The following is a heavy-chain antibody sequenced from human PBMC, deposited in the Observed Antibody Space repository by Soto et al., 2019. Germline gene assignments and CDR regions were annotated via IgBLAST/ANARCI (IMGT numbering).Heavy chain of an antibody. CDR3: ARQRTTVVTQAYFDH. D-gene: IGHD4-17*01. Sequence: ASETLSLTCAVYGGSFSGYYWSWIRQPPGKGLEWIGEINHSGSTNYNPSLKSRVTISVDTSKNQFSLTLNSVTAADAAVYYCARQRTTVVTQAYFDHWGQGTLVTVSS. J-gene: IGHJ4*02. CDR1: GGSFSGYY. CDR2: INHSGST. V-gene: IGHV4-34*01.